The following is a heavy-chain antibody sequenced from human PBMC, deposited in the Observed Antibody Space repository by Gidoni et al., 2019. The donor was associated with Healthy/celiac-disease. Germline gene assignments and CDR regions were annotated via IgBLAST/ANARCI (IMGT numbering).Heavy chain of an antibody. D-gene: IGHD7-27*01. CDR3: ARVHVWGGKRFDY. J-gene: IGHJ4*02. CDR1: GGAFSGYY. Sequence: QVQLQQGGAGLWKPSETLSHTCAVDGGAFSGYYWSWIRQPPGKGLEWIGEINHSGSTNYNPSLKRRVTISVDTSTNQFSLKLSSVTAADTAVYYCARVHVWGGKRFDYWGQGTLVTVSS. V-gene: IGHV4-34*01. CDR2: INHSGST.